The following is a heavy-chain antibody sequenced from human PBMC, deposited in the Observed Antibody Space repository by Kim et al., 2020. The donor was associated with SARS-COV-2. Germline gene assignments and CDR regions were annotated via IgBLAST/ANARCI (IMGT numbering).Heavy chain of an antibody. CDR2: ISYDGRNK. D-gene: IGHD4-17*01. CDR1: GFTFSTYA. J-gene: IGHJ4*02. V-gene: IGHV3-30-3*01. Sequence: GGSLRLSCAASGFTFSTYAVHWVRQAPGKGLEWVAVISYDGRNKYYADSVKGRFTISRDNSKNTLYLQMNSLRTEDTAVYYCARRRGGGSDYAVDYWGQGTLVTVSS. CDR3: ARRRGGGSDYAVDY.